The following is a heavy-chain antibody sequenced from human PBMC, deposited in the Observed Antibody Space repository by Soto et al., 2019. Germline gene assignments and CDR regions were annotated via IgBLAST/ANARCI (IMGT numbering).Heavy chain of an antibody. J-gene: IGHJ4*02. D-gene: IGHD3-3*01. CDR1: GGSVSSGSYY. Sequence: SATLSLTCPVSGGSVSSGSYYWSWIRQPPGKGLEYIGYLYYSGSTNYDPSLKSRVTISVDTPKNQFSLKLTSVTAADTAVYYCARGQAFWTGYYRMPYYFDYWGQGTLVTVSS. V-gene: IGHV4-61*01. CDR2: LYYSGST. CDR3: ARGQAFWTGYYRMPYYFDY.